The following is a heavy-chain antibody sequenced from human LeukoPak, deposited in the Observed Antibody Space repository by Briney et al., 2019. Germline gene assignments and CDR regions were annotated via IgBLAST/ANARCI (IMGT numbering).Heavy chain of an antibody. CDR1: GYTFTGNY. D-gene: IGHD1-1*01. J-gene: IGHJ4*02. Sequence: ASAKVSCKASGYTFTGNYIHWVRQAPGQGLEWMGWINPNSGGTKYAQKFQGRVTMTRDTSITTAYMELSRLRSDDMAVYYCARRAVEYNWNDFDFWGQGTLVTVSS. V-gene: IGHV1-2*02. CDR2: INPNSGGT. CDR3: ARRAVEYNWNDFDF.